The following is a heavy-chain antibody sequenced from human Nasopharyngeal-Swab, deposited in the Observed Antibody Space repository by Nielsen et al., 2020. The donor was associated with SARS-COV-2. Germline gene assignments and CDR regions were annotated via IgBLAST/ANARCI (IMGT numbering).Heavy chain of an antibody. CDR2: ISYDGSNK. D-gene: IGHD2-15*01. Sequence: GESLKISCAASGFTFSSYGMHWVRQAPGKGLEWVAVISYDGSNKYYADSVKGRFTISRDNSKNMLYLQMNSLRAEDTAVYYCAKDLWEVVVVVAAWDYYYGMAVWGQGTTVTVSS. J-gene: IGHJ6*02. CDR1: GFTFSSYG. V-gene: IGHV3-30*18. CDR3: AKDLWEVVVVVAAWDYYYGMAV.